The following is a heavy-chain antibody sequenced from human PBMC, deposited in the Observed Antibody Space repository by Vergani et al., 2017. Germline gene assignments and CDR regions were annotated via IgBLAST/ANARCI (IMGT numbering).Heavy chain of an antibody. CDR2: IYNSGNG. Sequence: QMQLQESGPGLVKASETLSLTCTVSGDSIISRSYYWGWIRQPPGKGLEWIGRIYNSGNGDSSSSLKSRVTISADTSRNQFSLRLTSVTAADTAVYYCASGKYYSDSTSHFRGGYFDVWGRGNLVTVPS. D-gene: IGHD3-16*01. V-gene: IGHV4-39*01. CDR3: ASGKYYSDSTSHFRGGYFDV. CDR1: GDSIISRSYY. J-gene: IGHJ2*01.